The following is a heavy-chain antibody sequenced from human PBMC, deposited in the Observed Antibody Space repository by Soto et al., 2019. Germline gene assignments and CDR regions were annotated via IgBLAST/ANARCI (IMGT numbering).Heavy chain of an antibody. J-gene: IGHJ3*01. CDR1: GLSLSGYA. D-gene: IGHD5-12*01. CDR3: AKDRFTSGYDAFDV. Sequence: EVQLMESGGGLVQPGESLRLSCVVSGLSLSGYALSWVRQAPGKGLEWVSAVSGSGGTTYYADSVKGRFTISRDTSKNTLYLQMNSLRAEDTAVYYCAKDRFTSGYDAFDVWGQGTMVTVSS. V-gene: IGHV3-23*01. CDR2: VSGSGGTT.